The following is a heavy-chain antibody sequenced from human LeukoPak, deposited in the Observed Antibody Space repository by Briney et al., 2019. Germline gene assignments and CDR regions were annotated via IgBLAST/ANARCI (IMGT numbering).Heavy chain of an antibody. V-gene: IGHV1-2*02. CDR1: GYTFTGYY. D-gene: IGHD6-6*01. Sequence: GASVKVSCKASGYTFTGYYMHWVRQAPGQGLEWMGWINPNSGGTNYAQKFQGRVTMARDTSISTAYMELSRLRSDDTAVCYCAKTIIAARNVYDYWGQGTLVTVSS. J-gene: IGHJ4*02. CDR3: AKTIIAARNVYDY. CDR2: INPNSGGT.